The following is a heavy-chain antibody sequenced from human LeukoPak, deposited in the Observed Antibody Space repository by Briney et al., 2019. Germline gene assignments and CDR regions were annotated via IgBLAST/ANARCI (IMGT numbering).Heavy chain of an antibody. CDR1: GGSISSYY. V-gene: IGHV4-4*09. D-gene: IGHD3-10*01. J-gene: IGHJ4*02. Sequence: PSETLSLTCTVSGGSISSYYWSWIRQPPGKGLEWIGYIYTSGSTNYNPSLKCRVTISVDTSKNQFSLKLSSVTAADTAVYYCARLGLGNFDYWGQGTLVTVSS. CDR2: IYTSGST. CDR3: ARLGLGNFDY.